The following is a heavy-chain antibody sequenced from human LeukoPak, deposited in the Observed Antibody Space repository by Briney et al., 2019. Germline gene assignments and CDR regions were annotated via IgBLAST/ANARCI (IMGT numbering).Heavy chain of an antibody. CDR3: ASLSGSYYYDSSTLFGMDV. CDR1: GGTFSSYA. J-gene: IGHJ6*02. V-gene: IGHV1-69*04. Sequence: GASVTVSCKASGGTFSSYAISWVRQAPGQGLEWMGRIIPSLGIANYAQKFQGRVTITADKSTSTAYMELSSLRSEDTAVYYCASLSGSYYYDSSTLFGMDVWGQGTTVTVSS. CDR2: IIPSLGIA. D-gene: IGHD3-22*01.